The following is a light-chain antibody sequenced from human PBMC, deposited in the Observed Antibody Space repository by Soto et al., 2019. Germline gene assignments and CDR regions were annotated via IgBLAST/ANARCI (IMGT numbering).Light chain of an antibody. Sequence: DIQMTQSPFTLSASVGDRVTITCRASQSISNWLAWYQQKPGKAPNLLIYDASTLESGVPSRFSGRGSGTEFSLTITSLQPEDFATYYCQQYNNWPWTFGQGTKVDIK. CDR1: QSISNW. CDR3: QQYNNWPWT. J-gene: IGKJ1*01. CDR2: DAS. V-gene: IGKV1-5*01.